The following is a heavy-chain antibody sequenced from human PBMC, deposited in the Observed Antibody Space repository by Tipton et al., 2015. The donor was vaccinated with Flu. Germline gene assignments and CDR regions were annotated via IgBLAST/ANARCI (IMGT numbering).Heavy chain of an antibody. J-gene: IGHJ4*02. V-gene: IGHV3-66*01. Sequence: SLRLSCAASGFTFDDYAVSWVRQAPGKGLEWVSVIYSGGSTYYADSVKGRFTISRDNSKNTLYLQMNSLRAEDTAVYYCAVASGYDSEVFDYWGQGTLVTVSS. D-gene: IGHD5-12*01. CDR3: AVASGYDSEVFDY. CDR2: IYSGGST. CDR1: GFTFDDYA.